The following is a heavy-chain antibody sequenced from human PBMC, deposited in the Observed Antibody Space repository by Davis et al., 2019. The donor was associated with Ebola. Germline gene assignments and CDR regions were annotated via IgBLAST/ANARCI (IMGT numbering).Heavy chain of an antibody. CDR3: ARDLRYDSSGYDYYFYMDV. Sequence: PSETLSLTCTASGVSISRGGSYWTWIRQHPGKGLEWIGYIYYSGSTYYKPSLKSRVTISLDTSKNQFSLNLYSVTAADTAVYYCARDLRYDSSGYDYYFYMDVWGKGTTVTVSS. D-gene: IGHD3-22*01. V-gene: IGHV4-31*03. CDR2: IYYSGST. J-gene: IGHJ6*03. CDR1: GVSISRGGSY.